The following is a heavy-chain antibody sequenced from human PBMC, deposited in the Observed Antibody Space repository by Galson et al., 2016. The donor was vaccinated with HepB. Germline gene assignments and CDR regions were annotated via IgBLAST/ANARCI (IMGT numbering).Heavy chain of an antibody. CDR2: INVENGNT. J-gene: IGHJ5*02. CDR1: GYTFINNA. Sequence: SVKVSCKASGYTFINNAIHWVRQAPGQRLEWMGWINVENGNTKYSQKFQGRVTISGDNSKTTRYLQMNTLRPEDTAIYYCASPHYDSTNYYVREWFDPWGQGTLVTVSS. V-gene: IGHV1-3*01. D-gene: IGHD3-10*02. CDR3: ASPHYDSTNYYVREWFDP.